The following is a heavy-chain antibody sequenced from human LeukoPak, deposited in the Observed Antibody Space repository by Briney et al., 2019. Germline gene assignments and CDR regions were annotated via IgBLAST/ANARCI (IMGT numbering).Heavy chain of an antibody. CDR3: ARDKGSFGGVIAFDY. Sequence: GGSLRLSCAASGFTFSSYSMNWVRQAPGKGLEWVSSISSSSSYIHYADSVKGRFTISRDNAKNSLYLQMNSLRAEDTAVYYCARDKGSFGGVIAFDYWGQGTLVTVSS. CDR1: GFTFSSYS. J-gene: IGHJ4*02. D-gene: IGHD3-16*02. CDR2: ISSSSSYI. V-gene: IGHV3-21*01.